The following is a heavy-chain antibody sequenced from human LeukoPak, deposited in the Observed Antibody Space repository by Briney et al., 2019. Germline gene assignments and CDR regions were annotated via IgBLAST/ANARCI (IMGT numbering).Heavy chain of an antibody. J-gene: IGHJ4*02. CDR2: VGNDEKTI. D-gene: IGHD1-26*01. Sequence: PGGSLRLSCVASGFTFTGHSMHWVRQAPGKGLEWVAVVGNDEKTIFYADSLKGRFTISRYNSKNTLFLQMNSLRDEDTAVYYCARERQMGATPFDYWGQGSLVTVSS. CDR1: GFTFTGHS. V-gene: IGHV3-30*04. CDR3: ARERQMGATPFDY.